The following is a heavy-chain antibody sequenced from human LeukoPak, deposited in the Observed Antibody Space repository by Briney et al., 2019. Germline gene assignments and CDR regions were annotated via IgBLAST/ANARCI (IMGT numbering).Heavy chain of an antibody. V-gene: IGHV3-74*01. J-gene: IGHJ1*01. D-gene: IGHD2-21*01. CDR2: IKSDGST. CDR3: ARGPSEICGFYPEYFRP. Sequence: GGSLRLSCAASGFTFSSYWMHWVRQAPGKGLVWVSRIKSDGSTNYADSVKGRFTISRDNAKNTVSLQSNSLRAEDTGLYFCARGPSEICGFYPEYFRPWGQGTLVTVSS. CDR1: GFTFSSYW.